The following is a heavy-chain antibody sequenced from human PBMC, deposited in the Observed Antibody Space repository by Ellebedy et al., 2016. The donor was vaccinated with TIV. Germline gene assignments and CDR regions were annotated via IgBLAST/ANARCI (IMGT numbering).Heavy chain of an antibody. CDR3: ASILDYYDSSGYFDY. CDR2: IYYSGST. CDR1: GGSISSYY. D-gene: IGHD3-22*01. J-gene: IGHJ4*02. Sequence: SETLSLXXTVSGGSISSYYWSWIRQPPGKGLEWIGYIYYSGSTNYNPSLKSRVTISVDTSKNQFSLKLSSVTAADTAVYYCASILDYYDSSGYFDYWGQGTLVTVSS. V-gene: IGHV4-59*01.